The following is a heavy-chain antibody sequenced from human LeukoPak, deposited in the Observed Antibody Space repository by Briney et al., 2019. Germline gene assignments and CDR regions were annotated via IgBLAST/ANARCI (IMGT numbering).Heavy chain of an antibody. D-gene: IGHD2-2*01. CDR2: FSSSSSYI. J-gene: IGHJ5*02. CDR1: GFTFSRYS. CDR3: ARVLGYCSSTSCYSWFDP. Sequence: PGGSLRLSCAASGFTFSRYSMNWVRQAPGKGLEWVSSFSSSSSYIYYADSVEGRFTVSRDNAKNSLYLQMNSLRAEDTAVYYCARVLGYCSSTSCYSWFDPWGQGTLVTVSS. V-gene: IGHV3-21*01.